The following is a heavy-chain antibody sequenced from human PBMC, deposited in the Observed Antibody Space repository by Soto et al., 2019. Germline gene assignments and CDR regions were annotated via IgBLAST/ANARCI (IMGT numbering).Heavy chain of an antibody. V-gene: IGHV5-51*01. CDR1: GYSFTTYC. J-gene: IGHJ6*02. Sequence: GESLKISCKGSGYSFTTYCIAWVLQMPGKGLEWMGIIYPGDSDTKYSPSFQGQVTISADKSINTAYLQWSNLKASDSATYYCARSGSGTYERSKYYFYGMDVWGQGATVTVSS. D-gene: IGHD3-10*01. CDR3: ARSGSGTYERSKYYFYGMDV. CDR2: IYPGDSDT.